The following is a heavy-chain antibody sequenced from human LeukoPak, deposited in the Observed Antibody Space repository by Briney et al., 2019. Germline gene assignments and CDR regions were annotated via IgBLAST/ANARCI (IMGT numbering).Heavy chain of an antibody. CDR2: ISWNSGSI. Sequence: GGSLRLSCAASGFTFDDYAMHWVRQAPGKGLEWVSGISWNSGSIGYADSVKGRFTISRDNAKNSLYLQMNSLRAEDTAVYYCASVVVVPAPMYYFDSWGLGTLVTVSS. CDR3: ASVVVVPAPMYYFDS. V-gene: IGHV3-9*01. D-gene: IGHD2-15*01. J-gene: IGHJ4*02. CDR1: GFTFDDYA.